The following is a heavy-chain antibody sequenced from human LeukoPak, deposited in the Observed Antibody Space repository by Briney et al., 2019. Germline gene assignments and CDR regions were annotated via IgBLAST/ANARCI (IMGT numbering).Heavy chain of an antibody. J-gene: IGHJ6*03. D-gene: IGHD6-13*01. Sequence: PGGSLRLSCAASGLTVSSNYISWVRQAPGKGLEWVSVIYSGGSTYYADSVKGRFTISRDNSKNTLYLQMNSLRAEDTAVYYCARCSSSYYYYYYMDVWGKGTTVTVSS. CDR3: ARCSSSYYYYYYMDV. V-gene: IGHV3-53*01. CDR2: IYSGGST. CDR1: GLTVSSNY.